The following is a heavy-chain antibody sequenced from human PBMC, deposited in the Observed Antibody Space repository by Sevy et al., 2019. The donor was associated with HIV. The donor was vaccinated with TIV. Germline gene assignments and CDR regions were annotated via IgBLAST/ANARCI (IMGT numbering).Heavy chain of an antibody. J-gene: IGHJ3*02. CDR3: ARRRSWADAFDI. CDR2: VYHSGST. D-gene: IGHD6-13*01. CDR1: GYSISSGYY. V-gene: IGHV4-38-2*01. Sequence: SETLSLTCAVSGYSISSGYYWGWIRQPPWKGLQWIGDVYHSGSTYYNSSLKSRVTISVDTSKNWFSLNLNSVTAADTAVYHCARRRSWADAFDIWGQGTMVTVSS.